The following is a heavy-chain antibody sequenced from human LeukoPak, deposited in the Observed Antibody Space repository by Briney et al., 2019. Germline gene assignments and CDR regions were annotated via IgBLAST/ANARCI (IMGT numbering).Heavy chain of an antibody. CDR3: ARVGGPSKFGELSSWFDP. D-gene: IGHD3-10*01. J-gene: IGHJ5*02. CDR1: GYTFTSYG. Sequence: GASVKVSCKASGYTFTSYGISWVRQAPGQGLEWMGWISAYNGNTNYAQKLQDRVTMTTDTSTSTAYMELRSLRSDDTAVYYCARVGGPSKFGELSSWFDPWGQGTLVTVPS. CDR2: ISAYNGNT. V-gene: IGHV1-18*01.